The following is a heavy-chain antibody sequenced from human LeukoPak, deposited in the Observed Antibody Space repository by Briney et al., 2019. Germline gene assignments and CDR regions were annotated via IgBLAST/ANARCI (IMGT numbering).Heavy chain of an antibody. D-gene: IGHD1-26*01. CDR1: DYVFNTYG. J-gene: IGHJ6*02. CDR3: ARVVGATFSGLYYGMDV. Sequence: ASVKVSCKASDYVFNTYGINWLRQGPGQGLEWMGWISTYNGNTNYAQKVQGRVTMTTDTSRSTAYMELRSLRSDDTAVYYCARVVGATFSGLYYGMDVWGQGTTVTVSS. CDR2: ISTYNGNT. V-gene: IGHV1-18*01.